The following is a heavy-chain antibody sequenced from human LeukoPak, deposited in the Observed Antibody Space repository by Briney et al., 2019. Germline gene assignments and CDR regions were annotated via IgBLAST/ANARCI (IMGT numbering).Heavy chain of an antibody. Sequence: ASVKVSCKASGYTFTGYYMHWVRQAPGQGLEWMGRINPNSGDTNYAQKFQGRVTMTRDMSISTAYMELSRLRSDDTAVYYCARVRYRLAETYIDYWGQGTLVTVSS. V-gene: IGHV1-2*06. D-gene: IGHD3-16*01. CDR3: ARVRYRLAETYIDY. J-gene: IGHJ4*02. CDR2: INPNSGDT. CDR1: GYTFTGYY.